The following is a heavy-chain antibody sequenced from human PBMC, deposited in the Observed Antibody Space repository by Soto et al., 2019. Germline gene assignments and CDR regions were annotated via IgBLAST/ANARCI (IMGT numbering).Heavy chain of an antibody. CDR2: IYYSGST. V-gene: IGHV4-30-4*01. CDR1: GGSIRSGDYY. J-gene: IGHJ5*02. Sequence: SETMSLTCTVSGGSIRSGDYYWSWIRQPPGKGLEWIGYIYYSGSTYYNPSLKSRVTISVDTSKNQFSLKLSSVTAADTAVYFFALDQGSFSHQENNLLAPWGQGTLVTVSS. CDR3: ALDQGSFSHQENNLLAP. D-gene: IGHD2-15*01.